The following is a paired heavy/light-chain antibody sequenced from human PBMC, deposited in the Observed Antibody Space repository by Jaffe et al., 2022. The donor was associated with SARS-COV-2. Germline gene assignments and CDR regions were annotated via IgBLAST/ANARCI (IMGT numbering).Heavy chain of an antibody. CDR2: AWFDGTDK. CDR1: GFSFSDYG. Sequence: QVQLVESGGGVVRPGGSLRLSCAASGFSFSDYGMHWVRQAPGKGLEWVAVAWFDGTDKYYADSVKGRFTISRDNSKNTLYLQMHSLRAEDTAVYFCAKDTGSDYSLDWWGQGALVTVSS. V-gene: IGHV3-33*06. D-gene: IGHD4-4*01. J-gene: IGHJ4*02. CDR3: AKDTGSDYSLDW.
Light chain of an antibody. V-gene: IGLV2-14*01. J-gene: IGLJ3*02. CDR3: SSYTTTNTEV. Sequence: QSALTQPASVSGSPGQSITISCTGTSSDVGGYNYVSWYQQYPAKAPKLMIFEVTNRPSGVPDRFSGSKSGNTASLTISGLQAEDEAYYYCSSYTTTNTEVFGGGTKLTVL. CDR1: SSDVGGYNY. CDR2: EVT.